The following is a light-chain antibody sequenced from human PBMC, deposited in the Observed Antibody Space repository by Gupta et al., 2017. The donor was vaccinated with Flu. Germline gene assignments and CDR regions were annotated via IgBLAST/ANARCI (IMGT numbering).Light chain of an antibody. CDR3: QTWGTGWV. V-gene: IGLV4-69*01. Sequence: QLVLTQSPSASASMGASVKLTCTLSSGHSSYAIEWCQKQPGKRPRYLMKVNSDGSHSRGDGIPDRFSGSSTGAQRYLIISSLQPEDAADYYYQTWGTGWVFGGGTKLTVL. J-gene: IGLJ3*02. CDR1: SGHSSYA. CDR2: VNSDGSH.